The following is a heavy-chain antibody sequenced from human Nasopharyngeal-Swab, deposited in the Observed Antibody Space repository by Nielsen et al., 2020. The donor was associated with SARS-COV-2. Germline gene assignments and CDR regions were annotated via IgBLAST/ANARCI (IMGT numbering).Heavy chain of an antibody. D-gene: IGHD6-19*01. CDR1: GYTFPNYG. V-gene: IGHV1-18*01. Sequence: ASVKVSCKASGYTFPNYGIFWVRQAPGQGLECMGWISPYNGNTHYAQTVQGRVTMTTDTSTTTAYMELRSLRSDDTAVYYCARDPSGWGAYSDYWGQGTLVTVSS. CDR2: ISPYNGNT. J-gene: IGHJ4*02. CDR3: ARDPSGWGAYSDY.